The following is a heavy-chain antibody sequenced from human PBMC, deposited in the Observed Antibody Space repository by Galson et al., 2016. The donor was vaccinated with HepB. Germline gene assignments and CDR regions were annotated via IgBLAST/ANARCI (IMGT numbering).Heavy chain of an antibody. Sequence: SLRLSCAASGFSFSDHWMNWVRQAPGQGLEWVAVISYDGSNKYYADSVKGRFTISRDNSKNTLSVQMNSLKAEYTAVYYCAVSYSNYWPLGYWGQGTLVTVSS. V-gene: IGHV3-30-3*01. D-gene: IGHD6-13*01. CDR3: AVSYSNYWPLGY. CDR1: GFSFSDHW. J-gene: IGHJ4*02. CDR2: ISYDGSNK.